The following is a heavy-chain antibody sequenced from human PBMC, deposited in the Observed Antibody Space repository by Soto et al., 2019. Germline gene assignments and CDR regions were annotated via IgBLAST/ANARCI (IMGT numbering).Heavy chain of an antibody. D-gene: IGHD5-12*01. J-gene: IGHJ6*04. CDR3: ARVVATSGPYYYYGMDV. CDR1: GFTFSSYA. CDR2: ISYDGSNK. Sequence: QVQLVESGGGVVQPGRSLRLSCAASGFTFSSYAMHWVRQAPGKGLEWVAVISYDGSNKYYADSVKGRFTISRDNSKNTLYLQMNSLRAEDAAVYYCARVVATSGPYYYYGMDVWGKGTTVTVSS. V-gene: IGHV3-30-3*01.